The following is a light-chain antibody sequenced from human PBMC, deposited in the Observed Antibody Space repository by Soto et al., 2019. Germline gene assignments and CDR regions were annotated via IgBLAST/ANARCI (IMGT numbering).Light chain of an antibody. J-gene: IGKJ5*01. CDR2: AAS. CDR3: QQYYSYTIT. Sequence: IQLTQSPGALSAAVGDKVPITCRAGQVSRRYLAWFQQKPGKAPKLLIYAASTLQSGVPSRFSGSASGTDFTLTISCQQAEDFAIYCCQQYYSYTITFGQGTRLEI. CDR1: QVSRRY. V-gene: IGKV1-8*01.